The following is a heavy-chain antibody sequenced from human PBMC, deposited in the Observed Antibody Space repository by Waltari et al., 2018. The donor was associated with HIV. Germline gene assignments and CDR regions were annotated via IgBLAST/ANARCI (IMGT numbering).Heavy chain of an antibody. CDR1: GGSISSGSYY. Sequence: QVQLQESGPGLVKPSQTLSPTCTVSGGSISSGSYYWSWIRQPAGKGLELIGRIYTSGSTNYNPSLKRRDTISVDTSKNQFSLKLRSVTAADTAVYYCARAYYDFWSGTGSSGNWFDPWGQGTLVTVSS. V-gene: IGHV4-61*02. CDR2: IYTSGST. D-gene: IGHD3-3*01. CDR3: ARAYYDFWSGTGSSGNWFDP. J-gene: IGHJ5*02.